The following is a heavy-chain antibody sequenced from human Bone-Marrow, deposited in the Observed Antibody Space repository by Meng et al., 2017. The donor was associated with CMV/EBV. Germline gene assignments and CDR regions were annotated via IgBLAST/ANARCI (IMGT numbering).Heavy chain of an antibody. CDR3: ARGGGVYDFISGYFPYY. CDR1: GSTFSSYA. D-gene: IGHD3-3*01. Sequence: SLKISCAPSGSTFSSYAMHWVRQAPGKGLERVAVITYDGSNKYYVYSVKGRFTISRDNSKYTLYLQMNSLRAEDTAVYYCARGGGVYDFISGYFPYYWGQGTLVTVSS. CDR2: ITYDGSNK. J-gene: IGHJ4*02. V-gene: IGHV3-30-3*01.